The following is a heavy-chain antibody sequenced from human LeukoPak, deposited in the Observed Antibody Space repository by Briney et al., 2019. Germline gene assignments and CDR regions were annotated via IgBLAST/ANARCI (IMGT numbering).Heavy chain of an antibody. CDR1: GFTFDDYG. Sequence: PGGSLRLSCAASGFTFDDYGMSWVRQAPGKGLEWVSGINWNGGSTGYADSVKGRFTISRDNAKNSLYLQMNSLRAEDTAVYYCASAWWFGEPRSFQHWGQGTLVTVSS. J-gene: IGHJ1*01. V-gene: IGHV3-20*04. CDR2: INWNGGST. D-gene: IGHD3-10*01. CDR3: ASAWWFGEPRSFQH.